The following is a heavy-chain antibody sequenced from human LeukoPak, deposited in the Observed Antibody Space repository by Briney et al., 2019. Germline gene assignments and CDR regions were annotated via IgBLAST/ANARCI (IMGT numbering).Heavy chain of an antibody. CDR3: AKDRGYSYGDFDF. D-gene: IGHD5-18*01. CDR2: IRNDGSNK. V-gene: IGHV3-30*02. J-gene: IGHJ4*02. CDR1: GFTLSGYG. Sequence: PGGSLRLSCAASGFTLSGYGMHWVRQAPGKGLVWVAFIRNDGSNKDYADSVKGRFTISRDNSKNTLYLQMNSLRAEDTAVYYCAKDRGYSYGDFDFWGQGTLVTVSS.